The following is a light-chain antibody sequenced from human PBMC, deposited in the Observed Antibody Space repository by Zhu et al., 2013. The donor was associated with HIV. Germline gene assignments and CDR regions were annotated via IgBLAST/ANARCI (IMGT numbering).Light chain of an antibody. J-gene: IGKJ2*01. CDR1: QSVSSY. V-gene: IGKV3-11*01. CDR2: DAS. CDR3: QQRSSWPPRYT. Sequence: EIVLTQSPATVSLSPGERATLSCRASQSVSSYLAWYQQKPGRAPRLLIYDASNRATVIPARFSGSGSGTDFTLTISSLEPEDFAVYYCQQRSSWPPRYTFGQGTKLEIK.